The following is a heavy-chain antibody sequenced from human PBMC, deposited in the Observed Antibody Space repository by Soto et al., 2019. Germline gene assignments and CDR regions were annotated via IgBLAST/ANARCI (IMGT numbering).Heavy chain of an antibody. D-gene: IGHD3-9*01. Sequence: QVQLVQSGAEVKKPGASVKVSCKASGYTFTSYGISWVRQAPGQGLEWMGWISAYNGNTNYAQKLQGRVTMTTDTSTSTAYMELRSLRSDDTAVYYCASPSDDILTGYHPTGLDGMDVWGQGTTVTVSS. CDR1: GYTFTSYG. J-gene: IGHJ6*02. V-gene: IGHV1-18*01. CDR2: ISAYNGNT. CDR3: ASPSDDILTGYHPTGLDGMDV.